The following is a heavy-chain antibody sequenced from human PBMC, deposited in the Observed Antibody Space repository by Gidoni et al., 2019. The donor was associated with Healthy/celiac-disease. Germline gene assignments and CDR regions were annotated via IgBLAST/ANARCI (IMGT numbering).Heavy chain of an antibody. CDR1: GFTFSSYS. CDR3: ARDPHSRAAVAGYYYYYGMDV. D-gene: IGHD6-19*01. J-gene: IGHJ6*02. Sequence: EVQLVESGGGLVKPGGSLRLPCAATGFTFSSYSMNWVRQAPGKGLDWVSSISSSSSYISYADSVKGRFTISRDNAKNSRYLQMNSLRAEDTAVYYCARDPHSRAAVAGYYYYYGMDVWGQGTTVTVSS. V-gene: IGHV3-21*01. CDR2: ISSSSSYI.